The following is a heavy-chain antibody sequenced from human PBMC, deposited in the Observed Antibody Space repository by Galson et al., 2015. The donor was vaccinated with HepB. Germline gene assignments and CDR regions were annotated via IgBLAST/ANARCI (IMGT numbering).Heavy chain of an antibody. J-gene: IGHJ3*02. CDR1: GYTLTELS. D-gene: IGHD3-22*01. Sequence: SVKVSCKVSGYTLTELSMHWVRQAPGKGLEWMGGFDPEGGETIYAQKFQGRVTMTEDTSTDTAYMELSSLRSEDTAVYYCATDTPGEVAMIGRGKVFDIWGQGTMVTVSS. CDR3: ATDTPGEVAMIGRGKVFDI. V-gene: IGHV1-24*01. CDR2: FDPEGGET.